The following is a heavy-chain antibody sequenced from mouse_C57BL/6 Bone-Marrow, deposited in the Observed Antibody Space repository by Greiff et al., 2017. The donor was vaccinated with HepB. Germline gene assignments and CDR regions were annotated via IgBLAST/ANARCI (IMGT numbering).Heavy chain of an antibody. D-gene: IGHD4-1*01. CDR1: GYAFTNYL. CDR2: INPGSGGT. V-gene: IGHV1-54*01. Sequence: QVQLQQSGAELVRPGTSVKVSCKASGYAFTNYLIEWVKQRPGQGLEWIGVINPGSGGTNYNEKFKGKATLTADKSSSTAYMQLSSLTSEYSAVYFCARETGTNFDYWGQGTTLTVSS. CDR3: ARETGTNFDY. J-gene: IGHJ2*01.